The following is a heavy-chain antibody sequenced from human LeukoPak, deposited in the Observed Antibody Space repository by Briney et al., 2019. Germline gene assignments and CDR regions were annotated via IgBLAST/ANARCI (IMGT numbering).Heavy chain of an antibody. D-gene: IGHD3-9*01. J-gene: IGHJ4*02. CDR1: GFTFSNHW. CDR3: ANGPHYNILTGYYKVRSHLDY. V-gene: IGHV3-74*01. CDR2: INSDGSST. Sequence: GGSLRLSCAASGFTFSNHWMHWVRQAPVKGLIWVSRINSDGSSTTYADSVKGRFTISRDNSKSTLYLQMNSLRPEDTAVYYCANGPHYNILTGYYKVRSHLDYWGQGTLVTVSS.